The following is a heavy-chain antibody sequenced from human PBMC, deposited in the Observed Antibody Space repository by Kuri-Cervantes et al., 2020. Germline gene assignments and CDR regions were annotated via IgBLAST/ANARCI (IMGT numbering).Heavy chain of an antibody. CDR1: GFTVSSNY. CDR2: IYSGGST. CDR3: ATRSGYYSLYYYYMDV. V-gene: IGHV3-53*01. D-gene: IGHD3-3*01. Sequence: GESLKISCAASGFTVSSNYMSWVRQAPGKGLEWASVIYSGGSTYYADSVKGRFTISRDNSKNTLYLQMNSLRAEDTAVYYCATRSGYYSLYYYYMDVWGKGTTVTVSS. J-gene: IGHJ6*03.